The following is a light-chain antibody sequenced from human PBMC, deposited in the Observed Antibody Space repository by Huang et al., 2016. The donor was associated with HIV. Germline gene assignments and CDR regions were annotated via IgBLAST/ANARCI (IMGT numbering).Light chain of an antibody. CDR2: GAS. J-gene: IGKJ2*02. V-gene: IGKV1-39*01. CDR3: QQSYRLPRT. CDR1: QSVTKY. Sequence: DIQMTQSPSSLSASVGDRVIITCRASQSVTKYLNWYQHMPGKAPKLLSYGASTLQGWVSSRFSGSGSGTEVTLSISSLQPEDAATYYCQQSYRLPRTFGQGTSLEI.